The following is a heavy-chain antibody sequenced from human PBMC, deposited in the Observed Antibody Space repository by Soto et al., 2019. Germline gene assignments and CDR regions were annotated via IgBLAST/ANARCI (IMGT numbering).Heavy chain of an antibody. CDR1: GFTFSTYH. CDR2: IHSGGSRI. Sequence: GGSLRLSCAASGFTFSTYHMNWVRQAPGKGLEWVSYIHSGGSRIYYADSVKGRFTISRDNPKNSLYLQMTSLRAEDTAVYYCARDGSTVTTNYHYEMDVWGQGTTVTVSS. J-gene: IGHJ6*02. D-gene: IGHD4-17*01. V-gene: IGHV3-48*03. CDR3: ARDGSTVTTNYHYEMDV.